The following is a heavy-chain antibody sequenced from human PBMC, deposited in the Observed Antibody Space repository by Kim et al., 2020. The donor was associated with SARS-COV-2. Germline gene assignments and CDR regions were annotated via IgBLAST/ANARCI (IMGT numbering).Heavy chain of an antibody. CDR3: TRSGSGWSDWFDP. CDR1: EFTLSDHY. V-gene: IGHV3-72*01. D-gene: IGHD6-19*01. CDR2: SRNKANSYTT. Sequence: GGSLRLSCAASEFTLSDHYMDWVRQAPGKGLEWVGRSRNKANSYTTEYAASVKDRFSISRDDSQNSLYLEMNSLKIEDTAVYYCTRSGSGWSDWFDPWG. J-gene: IGHJ5*02.